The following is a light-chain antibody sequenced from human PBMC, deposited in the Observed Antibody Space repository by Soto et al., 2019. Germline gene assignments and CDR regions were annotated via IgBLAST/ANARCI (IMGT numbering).Light chain of an antibody. Sequence: QSALTQPASVSGSPGQSITISCTGTSSDVGGYNYVSWYQHHPGKAPKLMIYDVSNRPSGVSNRFSGSKSGNTASLTISGLQAEDEADYYCTSYTSSSTNDVFGTGTKVTVL. CDR3: TSYTSSSTNDV. V-gene: IGLV2-14*03. J-gene: IGLJ1*01. CDR2: DVS. CDR1: SSDVGGYNY.